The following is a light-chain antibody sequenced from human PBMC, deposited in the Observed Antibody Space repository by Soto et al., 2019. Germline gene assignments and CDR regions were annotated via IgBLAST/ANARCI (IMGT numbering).Light chain of an antibody. J-gene: IGKJ1*01. CDR1: QDIRKY. Sequence: IQMTQSPSSLSASVGDRVPIPCQATQDIRKYLNWYQQKPGKAPKLLIYDASSLETGVPSRFSGSGSGTDFTLTISSLQPDDFATYYCQHYKMYSPWTFGQGTKVDIK. CDR3: QHYKMYSPWT. V-gene: IGKV1-33*01. CDR2: DAS.